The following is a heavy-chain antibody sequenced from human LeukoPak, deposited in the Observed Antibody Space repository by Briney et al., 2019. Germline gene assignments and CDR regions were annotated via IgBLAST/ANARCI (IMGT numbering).Heavy chain of an antibody. V-gene: IGHV3-43*01. D-gene: IGHD2-15*01. CDR1: GFTFDDYT. Sequence: GGSLRLSCAASGFTFDDYTMHWVRQAPGKGLEWVSLISRDGDSTYYADSVKGRFTISRDNSKNSLYLQMNSLRTEDTALYYCAKDIGVGYCNGCLFDYWGQGTLVTVSS. J-gene: IGHJ4*02. CDR2: ISRDGDST. CDR3: AKDIGVGYCNGCLFDY.